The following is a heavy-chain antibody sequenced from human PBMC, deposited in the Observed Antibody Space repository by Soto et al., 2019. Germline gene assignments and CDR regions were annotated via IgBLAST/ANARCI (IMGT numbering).Heavy chain of an antibody. Sequence: SVKVSCTASGGTFSSYAISWVRQAPGQGLEWMGGIIPIFGTANYAQKFQGRVTITADESTSTAYMELSSLRSEDTAVYYCARDNRAAAGNYYYYGMDVWGQGTTVTVSS. V-gene: IGHV1-69*13. J-gene: IGHJ6*02. CDR2: IIPIFGTA. CDR1: GGTFSSYA. CDR3: ARDNRAAAGNYYYYGMDV. D-gene: IGHD6-13*01.